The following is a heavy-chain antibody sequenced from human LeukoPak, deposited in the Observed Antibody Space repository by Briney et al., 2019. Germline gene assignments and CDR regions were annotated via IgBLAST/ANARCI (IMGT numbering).Heavy chain of an antibody. CDR2: ISYDESNK. CDR1: GFTFSSYA. D-gene: IGHD2/OR15-2a*01. V-gene: IGHV3-30*01. CDR3: AGDGGESSRYYYYYMDV. Sequence: PGGSLRLSCAASGFTFSSYAMHWVRQAPGKGLEWVTVISYDESNKYYADSVKGRFTISRDNSKNTLYLQMNSLRAEDTAVFYCAGDGGESSRYYYYYMDVWGKGTTVTVSS. J-gene: IGHJ6*03.